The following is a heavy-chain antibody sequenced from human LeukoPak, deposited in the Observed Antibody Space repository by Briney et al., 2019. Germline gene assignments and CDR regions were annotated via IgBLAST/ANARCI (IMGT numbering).Heavy chain of an antibody. Sequence: PGGSLRLSCAASGFTFSSYSMNWVRQAPGKGLEWVSSISSSSSYIYYADSVKGRFTTSRDNAKNSLYLQMNSLRAEDTAVYCCARDVVDTAMVPDAFDIWGQGTMVTVSS. CDR3: ARDVVDTAMVPDAFDI. CDR1: GFTFSSYS. D-gene: IGHD5-18*01. CDR2: ISSSSSYI. J-gene: IGHJ3*02. V-gene: IGHV3-21*01.